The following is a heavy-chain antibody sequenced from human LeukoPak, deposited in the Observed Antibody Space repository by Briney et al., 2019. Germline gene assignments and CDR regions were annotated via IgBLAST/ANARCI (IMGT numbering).Heavy chain of an antibody. CDR2: IKEDGSQI. CDR1: GFPFRTYW. J-gene: IGHJ5*02. V-gene: IGHV3-7*01. D-gene: IGHD6-19*01. CDR3: ATGSSANWFDP. Sequence: GGSLRLSCEASGFPFRTYWMSWVRQAPGKRPEWVANIKEDGSQIEYLDSVRGRFTIYRDNAKNSLYLQMKTLRVEDTAVYYCATGSSANWFDPWGQGTLVSVSS.